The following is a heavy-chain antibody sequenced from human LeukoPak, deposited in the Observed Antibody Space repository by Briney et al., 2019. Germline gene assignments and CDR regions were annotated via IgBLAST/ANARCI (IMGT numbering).Heavy chain of an antibody. CDR3: ARAGDLDY. Sequence: GGSLRLSCAASGFTFSSYSMNWARQAPGKGLEWVSYISSSSSTIYYADSVKGRFTISRDNAKNSLYLQMNSLRAEDTAVYYCARAGDLDYWGQGTLVTVSS. D-gene: IGHD7-27*01. J-gene: IGHJ4*02. CDR1: GFTFSSYS. V-gene: IGHV3-48*01. CDR2: ISSSSSTI.